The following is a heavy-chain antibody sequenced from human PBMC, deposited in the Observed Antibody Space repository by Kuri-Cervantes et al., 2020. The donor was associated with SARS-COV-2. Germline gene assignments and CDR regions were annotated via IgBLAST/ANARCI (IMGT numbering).Heavy chain of an antibody. Sequence: SETLSLTCAVYGGSFSGYYWSWIRQPPGKGLEWIGEINHSGSTNYNPSLKSRVTISADTSKNQFSLKLSSVTAADTAVYYCARDDRITMIRDWGQGTLVTVSS. D-gene: IGHD3-10*01. V-gene: IGHV4-34*01. CDR1: GGSFSGYY. CDR2: INHSGST. J-gene: IGHJ1*01. CDR3: ARDDRITMIRD.